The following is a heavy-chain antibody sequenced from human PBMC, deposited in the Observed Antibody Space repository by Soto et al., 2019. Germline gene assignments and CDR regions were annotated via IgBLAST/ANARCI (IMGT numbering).Heavy chain of an antibody. CDR1: GLTFSSYA. CDR2: ISNSGRST. Sequence: PGGSLRLSSAASGLTFSSYAMSWVRQAPGKGLEWVSHISNSGRSTKYADSVKGRFTISRDNSKNTLYLQMNSLRAEDTAIYYCAKDALSFYGFGAWGQVPLVPV. V-gene: IGHV3-23*01. J-gene: IGHJ4*02. CDR3: AKDALSFYGFGA. D-gene: IGHD3-3*01.